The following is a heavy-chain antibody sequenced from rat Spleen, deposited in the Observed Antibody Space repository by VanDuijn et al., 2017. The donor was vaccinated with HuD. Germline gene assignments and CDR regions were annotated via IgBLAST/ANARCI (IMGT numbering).Heavy chain of an antibody. V-gene: IGHV5-22*01. CDR1: GFTFSDYY. CDR2: ISYEGSAT. CDR3: VKTDSAIYVMYD. Sequence: EVQLVESGGGLVQPGRSLKLSCVASGFTFSDYYMAWVRQAPKKGLEWVASISYEGSATYYGESVKGRFTISRENAKNILYLQMNMLWSEDTATYYCVKTDSAIYVMYDWGQGASVTVSS. J-gene: IGHJ4*01. D-gene: IGHD4-3*01.